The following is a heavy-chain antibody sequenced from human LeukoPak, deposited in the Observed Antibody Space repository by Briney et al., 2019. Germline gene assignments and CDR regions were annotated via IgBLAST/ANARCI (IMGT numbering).Heavy chain of an antibody. Sequence: KPSETLSLTCTVSGVSMNTYSWSWVRQPPGKGLEWIGYMSYTGSTSYNPSLRSRVTISVDKSKNQFYLKLTSVTAADTAVYFCATDGYFEVWGRGTLVTVSS. CDR1: GVSMNTYS. V-gene: IGHV4-59*01. CDR3: ATDGYFEV. CDR2: MSYTGST. J-gene: IGHJ2*01.